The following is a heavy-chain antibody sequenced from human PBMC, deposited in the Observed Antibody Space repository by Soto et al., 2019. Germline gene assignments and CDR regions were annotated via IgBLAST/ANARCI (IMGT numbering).Heavy chain of an antibody. J-gene: IGHJ5*02. CDR3: AKTHTVTTEDGDH. Sequence: QVQLVESGGGVVQPGRSLRLSCAASGFTFSNYGMHWVRQAPGKGLEWVAIISHDGSNKYYGDSVKGRFTIYRDNSKNTLYLQMNSLRAEDTAVYCCAKTHTVTTEDGDHWGQGTLVTVSS. CDR1: GFTFSNYG. D-gene: IGHD4-17*01. V-gene: IGHV3-30*18. CDR2: ISHDGSNK.